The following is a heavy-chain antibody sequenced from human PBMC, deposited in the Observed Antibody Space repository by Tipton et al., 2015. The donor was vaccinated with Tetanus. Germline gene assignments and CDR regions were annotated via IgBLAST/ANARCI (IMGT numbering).Heavy chain of an antibody. CDR1: GYSISSGYY. Sequence: TLSLTCAVSGYSISSGYYWGWIRLPPGKGLEWIGSIYHSGNTYYNPSLKSRVTISVDTSKNQFSLKLSSVTAADTAVYYCAGGRYYYDVWGQGTTVTVSS. J-gene: IGHJ6*02. D-gene: IGHD3-10*01. CDR2: IYHSGNT. CDR3: AGGRYYYDV. V-gene: IGHV4-38-2*01.